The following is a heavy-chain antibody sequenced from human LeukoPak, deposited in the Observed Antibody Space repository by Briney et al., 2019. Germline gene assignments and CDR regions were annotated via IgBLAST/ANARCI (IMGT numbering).Heavy chain of an antibody. Sequence: SETLSLTCTVSGGSISSYYWSWIRQPPGKGLEWIGYIYYSGSTNYNPSLKSRVTISVDTSKNQFSLKLSSVTAGDMAVYYCAAASIWSGYYNYWGQGTLVTVSS. V-gene: IGHV4-59*01. J-gene: IGHJ4*02. CDR3: AAASIWSGYYNY. CDR1: GGSISSYY. CDR2: IYYSGST. D-gene: IGHD3-3*01.